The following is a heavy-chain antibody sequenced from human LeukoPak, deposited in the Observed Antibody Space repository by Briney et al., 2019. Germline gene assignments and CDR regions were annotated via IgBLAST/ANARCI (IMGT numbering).Heavy chain of an antibody. CDR2: IYSGGST. CDR3: ARDREEEQWPGSFEY. Sequence: GGSLRLSCAASGFTVSSNYMSWVRQAPGKGLEWVSVIYSGGSTYYADSVKGRFTISRDNSKNTLYLQMNSLRAEDTAVYYCARDREEEQWPGSFEYWDQGTLVTVSS. CDR1: GFTVSSNY. V-gene: IGHV3-66*02. D-gene: IGHD6-19*01. J-gene: IGHJ4*02.